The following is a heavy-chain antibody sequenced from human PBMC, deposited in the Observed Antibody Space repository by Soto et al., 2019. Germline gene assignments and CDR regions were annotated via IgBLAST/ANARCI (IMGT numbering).Heavy chain of an antibody. V-gene: IGHV4-30-4*01. J-gene: IGHJ5*02. D-gene: IGHD3-16*01. CDR3: CIDKASKFYHSRNYDPHFEP. CDR2: IYYSGGT. CDR1: GDSINTDYY. Sequence: PSETLSLTGTVSGDSINTDYYWSWLRQPPGKGLERIGHIYYSGGTFKNPSLQSRLTMSVDTSKNQFSLKLSSVTAADTAVYYCCIDKASKFYHSRNYDPHFEPFGEGTLVTVCS.